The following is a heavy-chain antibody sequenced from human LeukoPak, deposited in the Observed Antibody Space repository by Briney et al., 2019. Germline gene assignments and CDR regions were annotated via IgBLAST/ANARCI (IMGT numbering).Heavy chain of an antibody. CDR1: GGSISSYY. Sequence: PSETLSLTCTVSGGSISSYYWSWIRQPPGKGLEWIGYIYYSRSTNYNPSLKSRVTISVDTSKNQFSLKLSSVTAADTAVYYCARHDCSSTSCSHFDYWGQGTLVTVSS. CDR3: ARHDCSSTSCSHFDY. V-gene: IGHV4-59*08. J-gene: IGHJ4*02. D-gene: IGHD2-2*01. CDR2: IYYSRST.